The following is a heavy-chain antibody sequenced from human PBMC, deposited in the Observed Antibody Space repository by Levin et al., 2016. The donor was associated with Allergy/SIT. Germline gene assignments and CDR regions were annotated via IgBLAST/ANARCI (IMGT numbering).Heavy chain of an antibody. CDR1: GGSISSFNFY. CDR2: VYSSGST. Sequence: SETLSLTCTVSGGSISSFNFYWGWIRQPPGRGLEWIGSVYSSGSTYYNPSLESPVTISVDTSKNQFSLKLSSVTAADTAVYYCVRHEGLKHYYYMGVWGKGTTVTVSS. V-gene: IGHV4-39*01. J-gene: IGHJ6*03. CDR3: VRHEGLKHYYYMGV.